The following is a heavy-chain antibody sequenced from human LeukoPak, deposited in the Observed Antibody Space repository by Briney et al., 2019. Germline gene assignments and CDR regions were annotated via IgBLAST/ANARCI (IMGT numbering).Heavy chain of an antibody. Sequence: GGSLRLSCAASGFTFSSYSMNWVRQAPGKGLGWVSYISSSSTIYYADSVKGRFTISRDNAKNSLYLQMNSLRDEDTAVYYCAREDPYSSGWSFDYWGQGTLVTVSS. CDR1: GFTFSSYS. J-gene: IGHJ4*02. D-gene: IGHD6-19*01. CDR2: ISSSSTI. V-gene: IGHV3-48*02. CDR3: AREDPYSSGWSFDY.